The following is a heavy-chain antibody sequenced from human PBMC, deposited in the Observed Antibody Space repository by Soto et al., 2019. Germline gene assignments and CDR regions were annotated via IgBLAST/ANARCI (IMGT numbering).Heavy chain of an antibody. J-gene: IGHJ6*03. CDR3: ARGSTIDYYYFYYYMDV. CDR2: IYYSGST. CDR1: GGSISSYY. V-gene: IGHV4-59*01. D-gene: IGHD3-3*01. Sequence: SETLSLTCTVSGGSISSYYWSWIRQPPGKGLEWIGYIYYSGSTNYNPSLKSRVTISVDTSKNQFSLKLNSVTAADTAVYYCARGSTIDYYYFYYYMDVWGKGTTVTVSS.